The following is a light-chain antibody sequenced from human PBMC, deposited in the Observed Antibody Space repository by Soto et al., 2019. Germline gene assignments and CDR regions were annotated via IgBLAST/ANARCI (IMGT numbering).Light chain of an antibody. J-gene: IGKJ5*01. CDR3: KQYGSSIT. V-gene: IGKV3-20*01. CDR1: QSVSSSY. Sequence: EIVLTQSPGTLSLSPGERATLSCRASQSVSSSYLAWYQQKPGQAPRLLIYGASSRATGIPDRFSGSGSGTEFTLTIRRLEPEDFAVYYCKQYGSSITFGQGTRLEIK. CDR2: GAS.